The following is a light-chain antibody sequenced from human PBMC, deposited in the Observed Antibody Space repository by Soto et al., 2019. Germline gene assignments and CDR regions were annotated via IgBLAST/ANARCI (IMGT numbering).Light chain of an antibody. V-gene: IGLV2-14*01. CDR2: DVS. Sequence: SALTQPASVAVSPGQSITISCTGTSSDVGAYNYDSWYQQYPGEAPKVIIYDVSRRPAGVSNRFSGSKSGNTASLTISGLQTQDEADYYCSSYTSATTYVFGTGTKVTVL. J-gene: IGLJ1*01. CDR3: SSYTSATTYV. CDR1: SSDVGAYNY.